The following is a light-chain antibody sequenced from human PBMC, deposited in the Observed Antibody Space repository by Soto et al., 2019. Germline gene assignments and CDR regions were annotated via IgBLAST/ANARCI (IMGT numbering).Light chain of an antibody. J-gene: IGLJ3*02. V-gene: IGLV1-40*01. CDR2: GNS. CDR1: RYDIGAGYD. Sequence: QSVLTQPPSVSGAPGQRVTISGTGRRYDIGAGYDVHWYQQLPGTAPKLLISGNSNRPSGVPDRFSGSKSGTSASLAITGLQAEDEADYYCQSYDSSLSGWVFGGGTKLTGL. CDR3: QSYDSSLSGWV.